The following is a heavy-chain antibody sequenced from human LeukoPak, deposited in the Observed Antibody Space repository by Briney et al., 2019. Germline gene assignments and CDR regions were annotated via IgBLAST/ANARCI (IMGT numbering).Heavy chain of an antibody. V-gene: IGHV4-30-4*01. J-gene: IGHJ4*02. CDR2: IYYSGST. Sequence: SQTLSLTCTVSGGSISSGEYYWSWIRQPPGKGLEWIGYIYYSGSTYYNPSLKSRVTISLDTSKDQLSLKLSSVTAADTAVYYCARVEPSRCGYDYWIFDYWGQGTLVTVSS. CDR1: GGSISSGEYY. D-gene: IGHD5-12*01. CDR3: ARVEPSRCGYDYWIFDY.